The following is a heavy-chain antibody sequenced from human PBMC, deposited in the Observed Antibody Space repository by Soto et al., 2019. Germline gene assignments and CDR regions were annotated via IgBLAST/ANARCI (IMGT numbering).Heavy chain of an antibody. J-gene: IGHJ4*02. CDR3: ARVGVAGIVDY. V-gene: IGHV3-33*01. D-gene: IGHD6-19*01. Sequence: GGSLRLSCAASGSTFSSYGMHWVRQAPGKGLEWVAVIWYDGSNKYYADSVKGRFTISRDNSKNTLYLQMNSLRAEDTAVYYCARVGVAGIVDYWGQGTLVTVSS. CDR1: GSTFSSYG. CDR2: IWYDGSNK.